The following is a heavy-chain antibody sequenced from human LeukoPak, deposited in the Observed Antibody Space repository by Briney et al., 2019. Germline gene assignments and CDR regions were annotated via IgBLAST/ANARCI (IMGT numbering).Heavy chain of an antibody. J-gene: IGHJ4*02. D-gene: IGHD6-19*01. CDR1: GGSISSYY. V-gene: IGHV4-59*01. Sequence: KTSETLSLTCTASGGSISSYYWSWIRQPPGKGLEWIGYIYYSGSANYNPSLKSRVTISVDTSKNQFSLKLSSVTAADTAVYYCARAVSSGWYYFDYWGQGTLVTVSS. CDR2: IYYSGSA. CDR3: ARAVSSGWYYFDY.